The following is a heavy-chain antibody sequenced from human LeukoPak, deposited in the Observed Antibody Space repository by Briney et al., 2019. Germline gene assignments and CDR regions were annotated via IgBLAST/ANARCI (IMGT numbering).Heavy chain of an antibody. CDR1: GGSISSYY. D-gene: IGHD3-22*01. CDR3: ARAYMYYDSSGYPHDAFDI. Sequence: SETLSLTCTVSGGSISSYYWSWIRQPPGKGLEWIGYIYYSGSTSYNPSLKSRVTISVDTSKNQFSLKLSSVTAADTAVYYCARAYMYYDSSGYPHDAFDIWGQGTMVTVSS. CDR2: IYYSGST. J-gene: IGHJ3*02. V-gene: IGHV4-59*08.